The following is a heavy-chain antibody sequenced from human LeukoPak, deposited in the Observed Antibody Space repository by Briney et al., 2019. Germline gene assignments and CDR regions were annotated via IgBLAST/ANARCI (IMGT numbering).Heavy chain of an antibody. CDR1: GGNFRDYA. V-gene: IGHV1-69*05. CDR2: IIPIFDSP. D-gene: IGHD6-25*01. J-gene: IGHJ4*02. Sequence: SVRVSCKASGGNFRDYALSWVRLAPGQGLEWMGGIIPIFDSPTYGQKFQDRVTMTIDESTATAYLELNSLRSDDTAIYYCARRVVAAGFDDWGQGTLVTVSS. CDR3: ARRVVAAGFDD.